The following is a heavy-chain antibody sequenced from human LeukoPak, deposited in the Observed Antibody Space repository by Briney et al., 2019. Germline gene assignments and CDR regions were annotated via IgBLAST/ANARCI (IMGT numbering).Heavy chain of an antibody. CDR1: GGSFSVYY. V-gene: IGHV4-34*01. Sequence: SETLSLPCAVYGGSFSVYYWTGISQPPGKGWEGIGEINHGGSTNHNPSLKSRVTISADTAKNQLSLKLSSVPGADTAVYYCARPGSGGGIDYWGQRTLVTVSS. J-gene: IGHJ4*02. D-gene: IGHD2-15*01. CDR3: ARPGSGGGIDY. CDR2: INHGGST.